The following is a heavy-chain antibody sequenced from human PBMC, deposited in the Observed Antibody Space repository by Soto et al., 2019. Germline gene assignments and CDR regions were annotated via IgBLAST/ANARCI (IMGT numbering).Heavy chain of an antibody. CDR1: EGSISSYY. Sequence: SETLSLTCTVSEGSISSYYWSWFRQPPGKGLEWIGYIYHSGSTNYNPSLRSRVTISVDTSKNQFSLKLSSVTAADTAVYFCARRHSSGYYGYWGQGTLVTVSS. D-gene: IGHD3-22*01. CDR3: ARRHSSGYYGY. V-gene: IGHV4-59*08. CDR2: IYHSGST. J-gene: IGHJ4*02.